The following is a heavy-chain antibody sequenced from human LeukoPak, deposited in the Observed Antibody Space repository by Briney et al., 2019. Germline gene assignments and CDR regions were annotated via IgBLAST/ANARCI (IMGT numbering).Heavy chain of an antibody. CDR3: ARGKSPRPITGTPWDWFDP. V-gene: IGHV1-18*01. J-gene: IGHJ5*02. Sequence: ASVKVSCKASGYTFTSYGISWVRQAPGQGLEWMGWISAYNGNTNYAQKLQGRVTMTTDTSTSTAYMELRSLGSDDTAVYYCARGKSPRPITGTPWDWFDPWGQGTLVTVSS. CDR1: GYTFTSYG. CDR2: ISAYNGNT. D-gene: IGHD1-7*01.